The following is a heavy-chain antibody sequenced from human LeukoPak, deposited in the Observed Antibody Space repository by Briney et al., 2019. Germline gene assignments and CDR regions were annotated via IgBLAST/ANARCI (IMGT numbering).Heavy chain of an antibody. V-gene: IGHV3-30*18. Sequence: GRSLRLSCAASGFTFSNYGMHWVRQAPGKGLEWVALISYDGSNRYYADSVKGRFTISRDNSKNTLSLQMNSLRAEDTAVYYCAKLPFYCSTTSCYAFDYWGQGTLVTVSS. D-gene: IGHD2-2*01. J-gene: IGHJ4*02. CDR2: ISYDGSNR. CDR1: GFTFSNYG. CDR3: AKLPFYCSTTSCYAFDY.